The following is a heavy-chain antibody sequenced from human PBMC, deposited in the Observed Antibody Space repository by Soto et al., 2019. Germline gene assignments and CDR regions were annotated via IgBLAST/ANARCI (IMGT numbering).Heavy chain of an antibody. D-gene: IGHD1-1*01. CDR2: ISGSGAYT. Sequence: QVQLVESGGGLVKPGESPRLSCIGSGFILSDNYMTWIRQAPGKGLEWVSYISGSGAYTKYGDSVKSRLTISRDKARNSLLLQINSLRVEDKAVYYCARSSGWRQGFMYNSDVDVWGQGTTVIVSS. CDR3: ARSSGWRQGFMYNSDVDV. CDR1: GFILSDNY. J-gene: IGHJ6*02. V-gene: IGHV3-11*06.